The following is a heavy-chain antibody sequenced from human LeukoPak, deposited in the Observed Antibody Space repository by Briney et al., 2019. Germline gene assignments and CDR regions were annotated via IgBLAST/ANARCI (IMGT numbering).Heavy chain of an antibody. V-gene: IGHV3-66*01. Sequence: PGGSLRLSCAASGFTFSSYGMSWVRQAPGKGLEWVSVIYSGGSTYYADSVKGRFTISRDNSKNTLYLQMNSLRAEDTAVYYCAKSRTPREERYYYGSGSRFFDYWGQGTLVTVSS. CDR2: IYSGGST. CDR1: GFTFSSYG. CDR3: AKSRTPREERYYYGSGSRFFDY. J-gene: IGHJ4*02. D-gene: IGHD3-10*01.